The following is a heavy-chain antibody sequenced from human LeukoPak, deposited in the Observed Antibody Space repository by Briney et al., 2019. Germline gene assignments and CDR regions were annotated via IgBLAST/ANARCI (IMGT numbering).Heavy chain of an antibody. D-gene: IGHD3-3*01. Sequence: GGSLRLSCAASGFGSNYMSWVRQAPGKGLEWVSVIYSGDSTYYADSVKGRFTISRDISKNTLYLQMNSLRPEDTAVYHCARDLWDATGYWGQGTLVTVS. J-gene: IGHJ4*02. CDR3: ARDLWDATGY. CDR1: GFGSNY. V-gene: IGHV3-66*02. CDR2: IYSGDST.